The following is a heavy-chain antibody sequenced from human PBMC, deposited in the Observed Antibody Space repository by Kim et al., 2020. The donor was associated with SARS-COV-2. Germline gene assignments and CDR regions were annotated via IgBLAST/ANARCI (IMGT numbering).Heavy chain of an antibody. V-gene: IGHV4-39*01. J-gene: IGHJ6*02. Sequence: SETLSLTCTVSGGSISSSSYYWGWIRQPPGKGLEWIGSIYYSGSTYYNPSLKSRVTISVDTSKNQFSLKLSSVTAADTAVYYCAREYSSSWTPLGPSHYYGMDVWGQGTTVTVSS. CDR2: IYYSGST. D-gene: IGHD6-13*01. CDR1: GGSISSSSYY. CDR3: AREYSSSWTPLGPSHYYGMDV.